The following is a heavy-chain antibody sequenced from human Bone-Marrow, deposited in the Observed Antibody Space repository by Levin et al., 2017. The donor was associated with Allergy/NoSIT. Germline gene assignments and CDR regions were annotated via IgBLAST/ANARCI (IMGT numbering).Heavy chain of an antibody. CDR2: IYWSDDK. CDR1: GFSLKSSGAS. CDR3: AHSDLNKNEMFDY. D-gene: IGHD1-1*01. Sequence: SGPTLVKPTQTLTLTCTFSGFSLKSSGASVGWIRQPPGKPLECLALIYWSDDKRYSPSLESRRSITKDTSKNQVVLTMTNMDPVDTATYYCAHSDLNKNEMFDYWGRGTLVIVSS. J-gene: IGHJ4*02. V-gene: IGHV2-5*01.